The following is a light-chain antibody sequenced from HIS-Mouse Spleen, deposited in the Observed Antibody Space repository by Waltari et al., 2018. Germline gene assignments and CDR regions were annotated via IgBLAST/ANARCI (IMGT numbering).Light chain of an antibody. J-gene: IGKJ2*01. CDR1: QSVLYSSNNKNY. CDR3: QQYYSTPPYT. Sequence: DIVMTQSPDSLAVSLGERATINCKSSQSVLYSSNNKNYLAWYQQKPGQPPKLLIYWASTRYSGGVHRCSGCRSGTDYTLTISSLQAADVAVYYCQQYYSTPPYTFGQGTKLEIK. V-gene: IGKV4-1*01. CDR2: WAS.